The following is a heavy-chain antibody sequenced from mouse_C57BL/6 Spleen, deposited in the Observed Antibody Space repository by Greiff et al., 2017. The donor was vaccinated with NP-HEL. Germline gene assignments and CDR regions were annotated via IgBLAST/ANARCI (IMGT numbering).Heavy chain of an antibody. CDR2: IYPGDGDT. CDR1: GYAFTSSW. D-gene: IGHD2-1*01. V-gene: IGHV1-82*01. Sequence: VQRAQSGPELVKPGASVKISCKASGYAFTSSWMNWVKQRPGKGLEWIGRIYPGDGDTNYNGKFQGKATLTADKSSSTAYMQLSSLTSEDSAVYFCARERDTYGNYGENAMDDWGKGTSVTVSS. CDR3: ARERDTYGNYGENAMDD. J-gene: IGHJ4*01.